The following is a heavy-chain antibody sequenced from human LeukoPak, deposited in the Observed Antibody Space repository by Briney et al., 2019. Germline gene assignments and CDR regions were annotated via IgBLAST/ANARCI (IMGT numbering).Heavy chain of an antibody. CDR3: ARGSSYNWNVFDY. V-gene: IGHV4-4*07. Sequence: SETLSLTCTVSGGSINSYYWTWIRQPAGKGLEWIGRSYASRSTNYNPSLKSRVTMSVDTSKSQLSLKLSSVTAADTAVYYCARGSSYNWNVFDYWGQGTLVTVSS. J-gene: IGHJ4*02. CDR2: SYASRST. D-gene: IGHD1-20*01. CDR1: GGSINSYY.